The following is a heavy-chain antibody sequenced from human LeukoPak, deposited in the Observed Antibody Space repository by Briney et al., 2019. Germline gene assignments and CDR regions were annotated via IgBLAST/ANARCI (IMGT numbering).Heavy chain of an antibody. J-gene: IGHJ6*03. Sequence: GGSLRLSCAASGFTFSNYWMHWVRHAPGKGLVWVSRINSDGINTSYADSVKGRFTISRDNSKNTLYLQMNSLRAEDTAVYYCAKVDYDFWDQYYMDVWGKGTTVTVSS. CDR3: AKVDYDFWDQYYMDV. CDR2: INSDGINT. V-gene: IGHV3-74*01. CDR1: GFTFSNYW. D-gene: IGHD3-3*01.